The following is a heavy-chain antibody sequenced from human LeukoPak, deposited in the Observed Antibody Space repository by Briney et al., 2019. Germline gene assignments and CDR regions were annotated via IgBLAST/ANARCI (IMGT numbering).Heavy chain of an antibody. D-gene: IGHD3-16*01. CDR1: GFTFSSYA. CDR2: ISYDGSNK. CDR3: ARDSLPHVTPPYYYYGMDV. J-gene: IGHJ6*04. Sequence: GGSLRLSCAASGFTFSSYAMHWVRQAPGKGLEWVAVISYDGSNKYYADSVKGRFTISRDNSKNTLYLQMNSLRAEDTAVYYCARDSLPHVTPPYYYYGMDVWGKGTTVTVSS. V-gene: IGHV3-30*04.